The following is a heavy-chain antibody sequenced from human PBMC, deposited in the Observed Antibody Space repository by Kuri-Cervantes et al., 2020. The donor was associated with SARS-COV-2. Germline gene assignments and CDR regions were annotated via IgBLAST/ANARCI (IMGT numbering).Heavy chain of an antibody. J-gene: IGHJ6*02. V-gene: IGHV4-38-2*01. Sequence: SETLSLTCAVSAYSISSDYYWGWIRQPPGEGLEWIGNIYHSGSTYYNPSLKSRVTISVDTSKNQFSLKLSSLTAADTAVYYCAARGSSSGENYYYYGMDVWGQGTTVTVSS. CDR1: AYSISSDYY. D-gene: IGHD6-6*01. CDR3: AARGSSSGENYYYYGMDV. CDR2: IYHSGST.